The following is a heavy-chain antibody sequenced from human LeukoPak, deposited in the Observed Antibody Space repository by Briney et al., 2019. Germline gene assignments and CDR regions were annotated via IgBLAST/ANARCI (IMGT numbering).Heavy chain of an antibody. D-gene: IGHD5-18*01. Sequence: ASVKVSCKASGYTFTGYYMHWVRQAPGQGLEWMGIINPSGGSTSYAQKFQGRVTMTRDTSTSTVYMELSSLRSEDTAVYYCARDSRTKVYSYGIDYWGQGTLVTVSS. CDR3: ARDSRTKVYSYGIDY. J-gene: IGHJ4*02. CDR1: GYTFTGYY. V-gene: IGHV1-46*01. CDR2: INPSGGST.